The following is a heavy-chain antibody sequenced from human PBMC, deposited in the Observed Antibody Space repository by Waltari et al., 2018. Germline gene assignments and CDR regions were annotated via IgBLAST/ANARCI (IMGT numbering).Heavy chain of an antibody. CDR1: GFTFSSYS. CDR2: ISSSRSTI. J-gene: IGHJ6*03. D-gene: IGHD3-10*01. Sequence: ASGFTFSSYSMNWVRQAPGKGLEWVSYISSSRSTIYYADSVKGRFTISRDNAKNSLYLQMNSLRDEDTAVYYCARDRGMVRGVIISDYMDVWGKGTTVTVSS. CDR3: ARDRGMVRGVIISDYMDV. V-gene: IGHV3-48*02.